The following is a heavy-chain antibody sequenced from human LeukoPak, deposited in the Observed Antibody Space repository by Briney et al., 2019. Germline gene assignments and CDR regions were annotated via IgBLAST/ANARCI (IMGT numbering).Heavy chain of an antibody. CDR2: INPNSGGT. J-gene: IGHJ5*02. CDR1: GYTFTGYY. V-gene: IGHV1-2*02. D-gene: IGHD6-19*01. Sequence: ASVKVSCKASGYTFTGYYIHWVRQAPGQGLEWMGWINPNSGGTNYAQKFQGRVTVTRDTSINTAYMELSRLRSDDTAVHYCARGRAGTTSWFDPWGQGTLVTVSS. CDR3: ARGRAGTTSWFDP.